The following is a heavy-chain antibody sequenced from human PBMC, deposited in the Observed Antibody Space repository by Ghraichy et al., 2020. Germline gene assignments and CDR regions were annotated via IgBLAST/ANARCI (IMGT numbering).Heavy chain of an antibody. CDR1: GGSISSSSYY. Sequence: SETLSLTCTVSGGSISSSSYYWGWIRQPPGKGLEWIGSIYYSGSTYYNPSLKSRVTISVDTSKNQFSLKLSSVTAADTAVYYCAGEDHGYSYGKSPFVSSVDWGQGTLVTVSS. D-gene: IGHD5-18*01. CDR2: IYYSGST. J-gene: IGHJ4*02. V-gene: IGHV4-39*07. CDR3: AGEDHGYSYGKSPFVSSVD.